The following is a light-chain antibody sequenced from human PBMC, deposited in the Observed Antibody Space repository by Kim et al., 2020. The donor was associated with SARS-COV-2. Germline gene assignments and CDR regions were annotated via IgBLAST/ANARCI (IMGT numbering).Light chain of an antibody. CDR3: QKYNSVPRT. CDR2: SAS. Sequence: DIQMTQSPSSLSASVGDRVTITCRASQAISNYLAWYQHKPGKVPQLLISSASTLQSGVPSRFSGSGSATDFTLTISSLQPEDVATYYCQKYNSVPRTFGQGTKVDIK. J-gene: IGKJ1*01. V-gene: IGKV1-27*01. CDR1: QAISNY.